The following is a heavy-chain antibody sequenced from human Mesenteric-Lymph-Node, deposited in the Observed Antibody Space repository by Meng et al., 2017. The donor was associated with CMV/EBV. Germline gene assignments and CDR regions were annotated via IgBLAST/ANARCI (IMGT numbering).Heavy chain of an antibody. CDR1: RYSLTIYT. D-gene: IGHD5-12*01. J-gene: IGHJ4*02. CDR3: ASTTLYSGYYS. CDR2: ISGYNGNT. V-gene: IGHV1-18*01. Sequence: SCQSSRYSLTIYTSRWVRPAPRQGLEWMGWISGYNGNTNYAPNLQGRVTMTTDTSTSTAYMELRSMRSDDTAVYYCASTTLYSGYYSWGQGTLVTVSS.